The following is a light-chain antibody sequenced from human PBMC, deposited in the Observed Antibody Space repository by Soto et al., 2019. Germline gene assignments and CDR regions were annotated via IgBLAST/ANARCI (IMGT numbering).Light chain of an antibody. Sequence: EIALTQSPGTLYLRPGEPASPSCRASQSVSNNYLAWYQQKPGQAPRLLIYGASNRATGIPDRFSGSGSGTDFTLTISRLEPEDFAVYYCQQYGSSGTFGQGTKVDI. CDR1: QSVSNNY. V-gene: IGKV3-20*01. CDR3: QQYGSSGT. J-gene: IGKJ1*01. CDR2: GAS.